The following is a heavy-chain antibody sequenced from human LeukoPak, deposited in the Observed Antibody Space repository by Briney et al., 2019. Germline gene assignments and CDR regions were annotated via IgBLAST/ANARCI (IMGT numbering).Heavy chain of an antibody. CDR2: INHSGST. J-gene: IGHJ4*02. CDR3: ARALLTGYYHDY. CDR1: GGSFSGYY. V-gene: IGHV4-34*01. Sequence: SETLSLTCAVYGGSFSGYYWSWIRQPPGKGLEWIGEINHSGSTNYNPSLKSRVTISVDTSKNQFSLKLSSVTAADTAVYYCARALLTGYYHDYWGQGTLVTVSS. D-gene: IGHD3-9*01.